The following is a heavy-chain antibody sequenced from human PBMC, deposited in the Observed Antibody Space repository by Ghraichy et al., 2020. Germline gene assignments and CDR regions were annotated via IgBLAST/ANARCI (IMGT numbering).Heavy chain of an antibody. Sequence: GESLRLSCAASGFSVSSNYMSWVRQAPGKGLEWVSVIYRGGSTYHADSVKGRFTISRDNSKTTLYLQMNSLRAGDTAMYDCAYSSDWDAFDIWGQGTMVTVSS. J-gene: IGHJ3*02. CDR1: GFSVSSNY. CDR2: IYRGGST. D-gene: IGHD6-19*01. V-gene: IGHV3-53*01. CDR3: AYSSDWDAFDI.